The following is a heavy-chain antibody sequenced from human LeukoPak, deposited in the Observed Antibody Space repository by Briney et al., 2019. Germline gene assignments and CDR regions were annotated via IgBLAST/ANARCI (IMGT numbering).Heavy chain of an antibody. D-gene: IGHD2-15*01. CDR1: GYTFTSYA. CDR2: INAGNGNT. Sequence: ASVKVSCKASGYTFTSYAMHWVRQAPGQRLEWMGWINAGNGNTKYSQKFQGRVTITRDTSASTAYMELSSLRSEDTAVYYCARALIYSGGSRCLDYWGQGTLVTVSP. V-gene: IGHV1-3*01. CDR3: ARALIYSGGSRCLDY. J-gene: IGHJ4*02.